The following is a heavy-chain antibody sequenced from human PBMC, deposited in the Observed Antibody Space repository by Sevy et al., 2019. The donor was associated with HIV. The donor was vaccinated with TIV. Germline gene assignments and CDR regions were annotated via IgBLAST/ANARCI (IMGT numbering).Heavy chain of an antibody. CDR1: GGSISSSSYY. V-gene: IGHV4-39*01. CDR2: IYYSGST. CDR3: ARRAVDSSSSFSDY. Sequence: SETLSLTCTVSGGSISSSSYYWGWIRQPPGKGLEWIGSIYYSGSTYYNPSLKSRVTISVDTSKNQFSLKLSSVTAADTAVYYCARRAVDSSSSFSDYWGQGPLVTVSS. D-gene: IGHD6-6*01. J-gene: IGHJ4*02.